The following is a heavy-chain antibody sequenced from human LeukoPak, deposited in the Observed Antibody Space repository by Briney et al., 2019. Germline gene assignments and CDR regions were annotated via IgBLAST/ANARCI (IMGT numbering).Heavy chain of an antibody. J-gene: IGHJ4*02. CDR1: SGSISSHY. CDR2: IYYSGST. CDR3: ARDGVASPYYFDY. V-gene: IGHV4-59*11. D-gene: IGHD3-3*01. Sequence: PSETLSLTCTVSSGSISSHYWSWIRQPPGKGLEWIGYIYYSGSTNYNPSLKSRVTISVDTSKNQFPLKLSSVTAADTAVYYCARDGVASPYYFDYWGQGTLVTVSS.